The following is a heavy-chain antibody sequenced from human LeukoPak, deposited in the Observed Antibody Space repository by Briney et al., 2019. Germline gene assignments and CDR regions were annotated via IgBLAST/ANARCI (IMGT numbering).Heavy chain of an antibody. D-gene: IGHD1-26*01. V-gene: IGHV4-61*01. J-gene: IGHJ4*02. Sequence: SETLSLTCNVSGYSVTSGSYYWSWIRQPPGKGLEWIGSVYYSGSTNYNPSLKSRGTISVDTFKNQFSLRLSSVTAADTAVYYCAREGGNYFDYWGQGALVTVSS. CDR3: AREGGNYFDY. CDR1: GYSVTSGSYY. CDR2: VYYSGST.